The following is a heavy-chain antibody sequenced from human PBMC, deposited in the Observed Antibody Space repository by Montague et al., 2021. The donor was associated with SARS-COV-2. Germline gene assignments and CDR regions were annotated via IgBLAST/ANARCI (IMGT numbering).Heavy chain of an antibody. D-gene: IGHD3-16*01. CDR2: TYDDRPI. CDR1: GASIRDAYH. CDR3: AAYIIGAGGRGS. V-gene: IGHV4-31*03. Sequence: TLSLTCSVSGASIRDAYHWSWIRQHPGKDLEWIGHTYDDRPIYYNPSLRGRASISLDTSENRLSLTLTSVTAADTALYYCAAYIIGAGGRGSWGQGALVTVSS. J-gene: IGHJ1*01.